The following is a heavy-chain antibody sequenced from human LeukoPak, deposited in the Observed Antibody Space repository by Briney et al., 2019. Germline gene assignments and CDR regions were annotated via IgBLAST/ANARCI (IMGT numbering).Heavy chain of an antibody. J-gene: IGHJ4*02. V-gene: IGHV5-51*01. CDR3: ARRQGCSSTSCPPNS. D-gene: IGHD2-2*01. Sequence: PGESLKISCRGSGYSFTTYWIGWVRQMPGKGLEWMGIIYPGDSDTRYSPSFQSQVTMSADKSINTAYLQWSSLKASDTAMYYCARRQGCSSTSCPPNSWGQGTLVTVSS. CDR1: GYSFTTYW. CDR2: IYPGDSDT.